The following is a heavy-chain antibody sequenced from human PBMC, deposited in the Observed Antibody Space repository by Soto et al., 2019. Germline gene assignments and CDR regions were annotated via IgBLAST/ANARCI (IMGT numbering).Heavy chain of an antibody. CDR1: GYTFTSYD. CDR2: MNPNSGNT. D-gene: IGHD6-19*01. V-gene: IGHV1-8*01. CDR3: ASEYSSGCAKD. J-gene: IGHJ4*02. Sequence: QVQLVQSGAEVKKPGASVKVSCKASGYTFTSYDINWVRQATGQGLEWMGWMNPNSGNTGYAQKFQGRVTMTRNTSISTAYMALSSLRSEETDVYYWASEYSSGCAKDWGQGTLVTVSS.